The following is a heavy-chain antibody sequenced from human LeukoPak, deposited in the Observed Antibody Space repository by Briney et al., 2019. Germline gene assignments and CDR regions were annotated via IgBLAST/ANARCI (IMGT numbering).Heavy chain of an antibody. CDR3: ARDLWNFYVDSGHNRDFDS. D-gene: IGHD4-17*01. V-gene: IGHV1-18*01. Sequence: ASVKVSCKATSRISWVRQAPGQGLEWMGWIGTYGGDTYYAQKFQGRITVTTDTSTSTVYMELRNLRSDDTAVYYCARDLWNFYVDSGHNRDFDSWGQGTLVTVSS. CDR1: TSR. J-gene: IGHJ5*01. CDR2: IGTYGGDT.